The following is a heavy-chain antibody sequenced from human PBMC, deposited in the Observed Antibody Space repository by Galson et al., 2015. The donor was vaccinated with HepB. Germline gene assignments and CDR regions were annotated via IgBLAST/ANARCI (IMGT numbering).Heavy chain of an antibody. D-gene: IGHD2-21*01. CDR1: GFTVSNYA. J-gene: IGHJ6*02. CDR2: ISGSGTST. Sequence: SLSLSCAASGFTVSNYAMSWVRQAPGKGLEWVSLISGSGTSTYWAEFVKGRFTISRDNSKNTMYLQMNSLRTEDSAVYYRAKDVVGNTFYYGMDVWGQGTTVTASS. V-gene: IGHV3-23*01. CDR3: AKDVVGNTFYYGMDV.